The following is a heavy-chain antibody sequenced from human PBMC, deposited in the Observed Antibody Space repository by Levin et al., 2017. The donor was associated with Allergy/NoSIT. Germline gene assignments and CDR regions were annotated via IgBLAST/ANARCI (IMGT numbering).Heavy chain of an antibody. CDR2: ISGSGGST. D-gene: IGHD2-21*01. V-gene: IGHV3-23*01. Sequence: PGGSLRLSCAASGFTFSSYAMSWVRQAPGKGLEWVSAISGSGGSTYYADSVKGRFTISRDNSKNTLYLQMNSLRAEDTAVYYCAKDSGEYCGGNPCAFDSWGQGTMVTVSS. CDR1: GFTFSSYA. J-gene: IGHJ3*02. CDR3: AKDSGEYCGGNPCAFDS.